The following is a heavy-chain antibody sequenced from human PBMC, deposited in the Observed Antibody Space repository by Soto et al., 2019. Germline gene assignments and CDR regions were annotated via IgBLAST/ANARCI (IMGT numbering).Heavy chain of an antibody. D-gene: IGHD4-17*01. Sequence: QVQLVQSGAEVKKPGSSVKVSCKSSGGTFSSYAIIWVRQAPGQGLEWMGGVIPIFGTANYAQKFQGRVTITADESTSEAYMELSSLRSEDTHVYYCASLYGVYVRYYYLGMDVWGQGTKVTVSS. J-gene: IGHJ6*02. V-gene: IGHV1-69*01. CDR1: GGTFSSYA. CDR3: ASLYGVYVRYYYLGMDV. CDR2: VIPIFGTA.